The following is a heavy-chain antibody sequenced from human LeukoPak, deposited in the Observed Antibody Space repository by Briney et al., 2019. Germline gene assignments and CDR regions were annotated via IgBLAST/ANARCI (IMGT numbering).Heavy chain of an antibody. D-gene: IGHD6-6*01. Sequence: GGSLRLSCAASGFTFSSYAMSWVRQAPGKGLEWVSAISSSGGSTYYADSVKGRFTISRDSSKNTLYLQMNSLRAEDTAVYYCAKVVGSSSSGSMDVWGQGTTVTVSS. CDR1: GFTFSSYA. CDR3: AKVVGSSSSGSMDV. CDR2: ISSSGGST. V-gene: IGHV3-23*01. J-gene: IGHJ6*02.